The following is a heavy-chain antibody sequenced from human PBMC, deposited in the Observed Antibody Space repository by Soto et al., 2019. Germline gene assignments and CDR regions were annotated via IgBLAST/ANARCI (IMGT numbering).Heavy chain of an antibody. J-gene: IGHJ4*02. CDR3: AKNGDKYSRGVFDY. CDR1: GGSMTNFY. V-gene: IGHV4-59*01. CDR2: IFHSGNPDYRPS. D-gene: IGHD4-17*01. Sequence: SETLSLTCTVSGGSMTNFYWSWVRQPPGKGLEWIGYIFHSGNPDYRPSNYRPSLRSRVTMSVDTSKNQFSLKLSSVTAADPAVFFCAKNGDKYSRGVFDYWGQGSLVPSPQ.